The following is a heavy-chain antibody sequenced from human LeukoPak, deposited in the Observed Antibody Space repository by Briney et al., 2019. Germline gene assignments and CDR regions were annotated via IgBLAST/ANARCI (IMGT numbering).Heavy chain of an antibody. D-gene: IGHD3-10*01. CDR2: ISAYNGNT. Sequence: GASVTVSFKASGYTFTSYGISWVRQAPGQGLEWMGWISAYNGNTNYVQKLQGRVTMTTDTSTSTAYMELRSLRSDDTAVYYCARATFGELLSWWFDPWGQGTLVTVSS. CDR3: ARATFGELLSWWFDP. CDR1: GYTFTSYG. V-gene: IGHV1-18*01. J-gene: IGHJ5*02.